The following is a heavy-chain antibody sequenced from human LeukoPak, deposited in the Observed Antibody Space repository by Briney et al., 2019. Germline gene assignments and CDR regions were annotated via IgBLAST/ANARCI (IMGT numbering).Heavy chain of an antibody. CDR3: ARYTVPGSLASPHDAFDI. CDR2: SYYSGST. D-gene: IGHD2-2*01. CDR1: GGSISSSSYY. V-gene: IGHV4-39*01. J-gene: IGHJ3*02. Sequence: SETLSLTCTVSGGSISSSSYYWGWIRQPPGKGLEWIGSSYYSGSTYYNPSLKSRVTISVDTSKNQFSLKLSSVTAADTAVYYSARYTVPGSLASPHDAFDIWGQGTMVTVSS.